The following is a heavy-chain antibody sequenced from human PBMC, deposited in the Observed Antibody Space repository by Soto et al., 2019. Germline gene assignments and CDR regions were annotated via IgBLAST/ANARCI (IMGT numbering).Heavy chain of an antibody. CDR1: GFTFSKHG. CDR2: IWYDGSQK. CDR3: VKDACGGDCGDPGGFDY. J-gene: IGHJ4*02. V-gene: IGHV3-33*06. D-gene: IGHD2-21*02. Sequence: PGGSLRLSCAASGFTFSKHGMHWVRQAPGKGLEWVAVIWYDGSQKFYGDSVRGRFTISRDNSKNTVYLQMDSLRVEDMAVYYCVKDACGGDCGDPGGFDYWGQGTLVTVSS.